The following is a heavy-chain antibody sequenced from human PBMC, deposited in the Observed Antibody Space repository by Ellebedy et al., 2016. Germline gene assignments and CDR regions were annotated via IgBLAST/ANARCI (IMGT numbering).Heavy chain of an antibody. CDR3: TRGGYYDFWSGYVDY. Sequence: GESLKISCAASGFSVTNAWMHWVRQAPGKGLEWVGRIKRKADGGTTDYAAPVKGRFTISRDDSENTLYLQMNSLKTEDTAVYYCTRGGYYDFWSGYVDYWGQGTLVTVSS. CDR2: IKRKADGGTT. D-gene: IGHD3-3*01. CDR1: GFSVTNAW. V-gene: IGHV3-15*07. J-gene: IGHJ4*02.